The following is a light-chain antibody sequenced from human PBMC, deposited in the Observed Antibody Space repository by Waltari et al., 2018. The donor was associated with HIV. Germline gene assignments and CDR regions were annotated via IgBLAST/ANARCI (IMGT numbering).Light chain of an antibody. Sequence: QSALPQPASVSGSPGQSITLPCTRRSSAVGTSSLVSWYQPHPGKAPKLTIYEGNKRPSGVSNRFSGSMSGNTASLTISGLQAEDEADYYCSSYTSFSTVLFGGGTKLTVL. CDR3: SSYTSFSTVL. CDR1: SSAVGTSSL. V-gene: IGLV2-23*03. J-gene: IGLJ2*01. CDR2: EGN.